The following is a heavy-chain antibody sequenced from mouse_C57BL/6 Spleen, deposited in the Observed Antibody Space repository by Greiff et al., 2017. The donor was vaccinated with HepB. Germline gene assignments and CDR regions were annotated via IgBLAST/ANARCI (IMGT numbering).Heavy chain of an antibody. Sequence: QVQLQQPGAELVKPGASVKLSCKASGYTFTSYWMHWVKQRPGQGLEWIGMIHPNSGSTNYNEKFKSKATLAVDKASSTAYMQLSSLTSEDSAVYYCARALDGFAYWGQGTLVTVSA. CDR3: ARALDGFAY. CDR2: IHPNSGST. D-gene: IGHD2-10*02. V-gene: IGHV1-64*01. CDR1: GYTFTSYW. J-gene: IGHJ3*01.